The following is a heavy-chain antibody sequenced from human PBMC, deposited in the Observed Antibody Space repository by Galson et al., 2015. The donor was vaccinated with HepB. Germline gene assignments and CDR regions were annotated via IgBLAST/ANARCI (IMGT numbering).Heavy chain of an antibody. V-gene: IGHV1-2*02. J-gene: IGHJ4*02. CDR3: ARGYCSSTSCYGVDY. Sequence: SVKVSCKASGYTFTGYYMHWMRQAPGQGLEWMGWINPNSGGTNYAQKFQGRVTMTRDTSISTAYMELSRLRSDDTAVYYCARGYCSSTSCYGVDYWGQGTLVTVSS. CDR1: GYTFTGYY. CDR2: INPNSGGT. D-gene: IGHD2-2*01.